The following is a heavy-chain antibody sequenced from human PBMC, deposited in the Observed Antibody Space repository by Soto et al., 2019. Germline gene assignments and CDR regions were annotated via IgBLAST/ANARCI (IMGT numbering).Heavy chain of an antibody. CDR2: ISYDGSNK. CDR3: AKDRGSGGFDP. Sequence: GGSLRLSCAASGFTFSSYGMHWVRQAPGKGLEWVAVISYDGSNKYYADSVKGRFTISRDNSKNTLYLQMNSLRAEDTAVYYCAKDRGSGGFDPWGQGTLVTVSS. D-gene: IGHD6-25*01. CDR1: GFTFSSYG. J-gene: IGHJ5*02. V-gene: IGHV3-30*18.